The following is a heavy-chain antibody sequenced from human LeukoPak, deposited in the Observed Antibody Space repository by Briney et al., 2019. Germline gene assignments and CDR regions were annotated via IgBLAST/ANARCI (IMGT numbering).Heavy chain of an antibody. D-gene: IGHD3-16*01. CDR1: GVSFTSYY. V-gene: IGHV4-59*01. Sequence: SVTLSLTCTVSGVSFTSYYWSWIRQSPGKGLEWIGYIYHRGNTKYNPSLQSRVTMSVDASKNQFSLKLRFVTAADTALYYCARGYMGGFDPWGQGTQVTVSS. J-gene: IGHJ5*02. CDR2: IYHRGNT. CDR3: ARGYMGGFDP.